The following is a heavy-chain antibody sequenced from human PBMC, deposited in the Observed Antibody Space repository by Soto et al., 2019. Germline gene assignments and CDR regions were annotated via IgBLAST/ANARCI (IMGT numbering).Heavy chain of an antibody. CDR2: IKQDGSEK. Sequence: EVQLVESGGGLVQPGGSLRLSCAASGFTFSSYWMSWVRQAPGKGLEWVANIKQDGSEKYYVDSVKGRFTISRDNAQNSLYLQMNSLRDEDTAVYYCARHVIRKLGVFDYWGQGTLVTVSS. J-gene: IGHJ4*02. CDR3: ARHVIRKLGVFDY. CDR1: GFTFSSYW. V-gene: IGHV3-7*01. D-gene: IGHD1-7*01.